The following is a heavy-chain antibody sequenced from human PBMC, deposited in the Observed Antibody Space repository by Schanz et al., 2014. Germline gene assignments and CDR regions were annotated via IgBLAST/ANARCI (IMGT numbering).Heavy chain of an antibody. D-gene: IGHD1-26*01. CDR1: GFDFNSYS. CDR2: IATSSSTR. V-gene: IGHV3-48*01. CDR3: ASGAHVNSLQKGRQF. J-gene: IGHJ1*01. Sequence: EVRLVESGGGLVQPGGSLRLSCEASGFDFNSYSMNWVRQVPGTGLEWLSYIATSSSTRHYADSVKGRVTISRDNAKNSVSLQMMRLRVEDTAVYYCASGAHVNSLQKGRQFWGRGTLVIVSS.